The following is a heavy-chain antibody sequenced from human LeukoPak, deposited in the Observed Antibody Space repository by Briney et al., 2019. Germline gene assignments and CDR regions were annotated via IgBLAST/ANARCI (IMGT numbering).Heavy chain of an antibody. D-gene: IGHD3-10*01. V-gene: IGHV3-23*01. CDR3: AKDVTMVRGVIITATRYYGMDV. CDR2: ISGSGGST. CDR1: GFTFSSYA. J-gene: IGHJ6*02. Sequence: GGSLRLPCAASGFTFSSYAMSWVRQAPGKGLEWVSAISGSGGSTYYADSVKGRFTISRDNSKNTLYLQMNSLRAEDTAVYYCAKDVTMVRGVIITATRYYGMDVWGQGTTVTVSS.